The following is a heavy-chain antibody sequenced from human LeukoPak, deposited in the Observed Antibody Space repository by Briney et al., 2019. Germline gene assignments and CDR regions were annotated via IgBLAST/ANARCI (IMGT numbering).Heavy chain of an antibody. Sequence: GRSLRPSCAASGFTFSSYAMHWVRQAPGKGLEWVAVISYDGSNKYYADSVKGRFTISRDNSKNTLYLQMNSLRAEDTAVYYCARAPQIGYCSSTSCPTDYWGQGTLVTVSS. CDR1: GFTFSSYA. J-gene: IGHJ4*02. CDR3: ARAPQIGYCSSTSCPTDY. D-gene: IGHD2-2*01. V-gene: IGHV3-30-3*01. CDR2: ISYDGSNK.